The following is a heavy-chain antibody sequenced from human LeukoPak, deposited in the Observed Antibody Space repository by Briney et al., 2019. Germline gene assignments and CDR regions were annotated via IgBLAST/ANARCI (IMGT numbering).Heavy chain of an antibody. Sequence: GASVKVSCKTSGFTFTSYGFTWVRQAPGQGFEWMGWISAYNGNTDYAQKLQGRVTMTTDTSTSTVYMELRSLRSDDTAVYYCARGGISTYIDYWGRGTLVTVSS. CDR2: ISAYNGNT. CDR1: GFTFTSYG. CDR3: ARGGISTYIDY. V-gene: IGHV1-18*01. J-gene: IGHJ4*02. D-gene: IGHD2/OR15-2a*01.